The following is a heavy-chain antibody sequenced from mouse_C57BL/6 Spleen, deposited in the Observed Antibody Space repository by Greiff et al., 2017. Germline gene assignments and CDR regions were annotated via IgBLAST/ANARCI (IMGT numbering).Heavy chain of an antibody. D-gene: IGHD1-1*01. V-gene: IGHV1-9*01. CDR1: GYTFTGYW. CDR2: TLPGSGST. J-gene: IGHJ3*01. Sequence: QVPLQQSGAELMKPGASVKLSCKATGYTFTGYWIEWVKQRPGHGLAWIGETLPGSGSTNYNEKFKGKATFTADTSSNTAYMQLSSLTTEDSAIYYCASSSSYPWFAYWGQGTLVTVSA. CDR3: ASSSSYPWFAY.